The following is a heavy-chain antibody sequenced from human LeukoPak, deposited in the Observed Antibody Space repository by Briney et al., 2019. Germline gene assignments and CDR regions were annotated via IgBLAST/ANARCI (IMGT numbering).Heavy chain of an antibody. CDR1: GFTFSSYW. D-gene: IGHD3-22*01. J-gene: IGHJ4*02. CDR2: IKQDGSEK. Sequence: PGGSLRLSCAASGFTFSSYWMSWVRQAPGKGLEWVANIKQDGSEKYYVDSVEGRFTISRDNSKNTLYLQMNSLRAEDTAVYYCARDGYYYDSSGYYSFDYWGQGTLVTVSS. V-gene: IGHV3-7*01. CDR3: ARDGYYYDSSGYYSFDY.